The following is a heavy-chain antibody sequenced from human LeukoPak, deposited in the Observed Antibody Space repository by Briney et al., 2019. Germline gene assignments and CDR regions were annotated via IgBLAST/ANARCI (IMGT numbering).Heavy chain of an antibody. V-gene: IGHV3-7*01. D-gene: IGHD3-9*01. CDR1: GFTFSSYW. CDR2: IKQDGSEK. J-gene: IGHJ4*02. Sequence: EGSLRLSCAASGFTFSSYWMSWVRQAPGKGLEWVANIKQDGSEKYYVDSVKGRFTISRDNAKNSLYLQMNSLRAEDTAVYYCAREKRLRYFDWLLSPFDYWGQGTLVTVSS. CDR3: AREKRLRYFDWLLSPFDY.